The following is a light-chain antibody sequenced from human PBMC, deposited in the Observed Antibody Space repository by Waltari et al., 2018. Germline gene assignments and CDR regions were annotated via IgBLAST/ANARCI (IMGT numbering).Light chain of an antibody. CDR1: QSINSY. J-gene: IGKJ2*01. CDR3: QQTYTTPYT. Sequence: DIQLTQSPSSLSASPRDRVTITCRASQSINSYLNWYQQKPGKAPELLIYGTSSLQSGVPSRFSGSGSGTDFSLTINSLQPEDFAAYYCQQTYTTPYTFGQGTKLEIK. V-gene: IGKV1-39*01. CDR2: GTS.